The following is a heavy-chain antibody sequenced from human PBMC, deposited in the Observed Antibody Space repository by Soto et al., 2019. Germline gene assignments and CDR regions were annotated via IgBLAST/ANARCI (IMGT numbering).Heavy chain of an antibody. D-gene: IGHD3-3*01. Sequence: ASVKVSCKASGYTFTGYYMRWVRQAPGQGLEWMGWINPNSGGTNYAQKFQGWVTMTRDTSISTAYMELSRLRSDDTAVYYCARHAKTRTLYGVVPIRRRYGMEVWGQGTTVTVSS. CDR3: ARHAKTRTLYGVVPIRRRYGMEV. CDR1: GYTFTGYY. CDR2: INPNSGGT. J-gene: IGHJ6*01. V-gene: IGHV1-2*04.